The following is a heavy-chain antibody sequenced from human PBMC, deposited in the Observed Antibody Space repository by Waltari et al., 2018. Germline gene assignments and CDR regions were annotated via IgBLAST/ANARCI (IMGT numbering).Heavy chain of an antibody. CDR1: AGSFSSYA. CDR3: ARSPGERWLQMFFDY. V-gene: IGHV1-69*01. D-gene: IGHD5-12*01. CDR2: IIPIFRTP. Sequence: QVQLAQSGAEVKKPGSSLKVSCKASAGSFSSYAISWVRQVPGQGLEWMGGIIPIFRTPKYAQKFLDRVTITAEESTNTVYRELRSLRPEDTAVYYCARSPGERWLQMFFDYWGQGTLVTVSS. J-gene: IGHJ4*02.